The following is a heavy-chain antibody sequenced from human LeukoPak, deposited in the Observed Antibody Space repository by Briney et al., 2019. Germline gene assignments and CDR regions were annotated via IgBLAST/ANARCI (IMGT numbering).Heavy chain of an antibody. V-gene: IGHV5-51*01. J-gene: IGHJ4*02. CDR1: GYSFTTSW. CDR3: ARSSDYVFDY. CDR2: IYPGASDT. D-gene: IGHD4-17*01. Sequence: GESLKISCKASGYSFTTSWTGWVRQMPGKGLEWMGVIYPGASDTRYSPSFQGQVTISADKSISTAYLQWSSLKASDTAMYYCARSSDYVFDYWGQGTLVTVSS.